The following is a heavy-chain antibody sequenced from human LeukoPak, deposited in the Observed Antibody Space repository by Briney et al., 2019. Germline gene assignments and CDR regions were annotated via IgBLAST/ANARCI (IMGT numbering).Heavy chain of an antibody. CDR2: IRPDGGDP. J-gene: IGHJ4*02. V-gene: IGHV3-7*01. CDR3: VSSSAGRHPPNF. D-gene: IGHD6-19*01. Sequence: PGASLRLSCTVRGFSYSSNWMSWVRQAPGKGLEWVAKIRPDGGDPVYADSVEGRFTISRDNAKNSLYLHMNRLRVEDTAVYFCVSSSAGRHPPNFWGQGTLLTVSS. CDR1: GFSYSSNW.